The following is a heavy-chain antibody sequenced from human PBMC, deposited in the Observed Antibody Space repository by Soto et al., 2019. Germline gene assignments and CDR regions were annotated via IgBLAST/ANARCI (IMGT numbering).Heavy chain of an antibody. CDR2: MNPNSGNT. V-gene: IGHV1-8*01. J-gene: IGHJ5*02. CDR3: ARDNSRTFPAAPGDKKSYSSGWWFDP. D-gene: IGHD6-13*01. CDR1: GYTFTSYD. Sequence: ASVKVSCKASGYTFTSYDINWVRQATGQGLEWMGWMNPNSGNTGYAQKFQGRVTMTRNTSISTAYMELSSLRSEDTAIYYCARDNSRTFPAAPGDKKSYSSGWWFDPWGQGTLVTVSS.